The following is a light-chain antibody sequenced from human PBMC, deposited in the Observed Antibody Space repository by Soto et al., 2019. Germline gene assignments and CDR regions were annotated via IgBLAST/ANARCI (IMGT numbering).Light chain of an antibody. J-gene: IGKJ1*01. CDR1: QSISSW. CDR3: QQYNTYPWT. Sequence: DIQMTQSPITLSASVGDRVSITCRASQSISSWLAWYQQKPGKAPKLLIYKASSLESGVPSRLSGSGSGTEFTLTISSLQPDDFATYYCQQYNTYPWTFGHGTKVEIK. V-gene: IGKV1-5*03. CDR2: KAS.